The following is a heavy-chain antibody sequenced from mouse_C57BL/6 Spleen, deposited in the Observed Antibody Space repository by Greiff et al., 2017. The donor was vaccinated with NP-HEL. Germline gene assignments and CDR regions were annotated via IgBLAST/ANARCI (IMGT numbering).Heavy chain of an antibody. V-gene: IGHV1-82*01. Sequence: VKLVESGPELVKPGASVKISCKASGYTFTSSWMNWVKQRPGKGLEWIGRIYPENGDTNYNGKFKGKATLTADKSSSTAYMQLRSLTSEDSAVYFCSSTVVATHWYFDVWGTGTTVTVSS. CDR1: GYTFTSSW. J-gene: IGHJ1*03. CDR3: SSTVVATHWYFDV. CDR2: IYPENGDT. D-gene: IGHD1-1*01.